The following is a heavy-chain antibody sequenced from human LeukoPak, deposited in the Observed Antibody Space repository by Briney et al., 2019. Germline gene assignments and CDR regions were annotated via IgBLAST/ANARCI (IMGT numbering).Heavy chain of an antibody. Sequence: KTGGSLRLSCAASGFTFTTYTMNWVRQAPGKGLECVSSMRSTIGYIYYADSVKGRFTISRDNAKNSLYLQMNSLRAEDTAVYYCARGSDSSDYFTDAFDVWGQGIMVTVSS. CDR2: MRSTIGYI. CDR3: ARGSDSSDYFTDAFDV. V-gene: IGHV3-21*01. CDR1: GFTFTTYT. D-gene: IGHD3-22*01. J-gene: IGHJ3*01.